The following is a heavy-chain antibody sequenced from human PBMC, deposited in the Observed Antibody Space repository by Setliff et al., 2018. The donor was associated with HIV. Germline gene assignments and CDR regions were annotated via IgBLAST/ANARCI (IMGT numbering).Heavy chain of an antibody. D-gene: IGHD6-6*01. J-gene: IGHJ5*02. Sequence: GASVKVSCKASRYTFSTYAFHWVRQAPGQRLEWMGWINAANGDTKYSQKFQGRVTITRDKSASTAYMELSSLRFEDTAVYYCARGFSVYSSSDPLLNWFDPWGQGTLVTVSS. CDR3: ARGFSVYSSSDPLLNWFDP. CDR2: INAANGDT. CDR1: RYTFSTYA. V-gene: IGHV1-3*01.